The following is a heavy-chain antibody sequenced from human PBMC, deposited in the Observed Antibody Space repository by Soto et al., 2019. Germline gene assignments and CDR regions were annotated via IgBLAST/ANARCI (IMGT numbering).Heavy chain of an antibody. CDR1: GGSISSYY. Sequence: SETLSLTCTVSGGSISSYYWSWIRQPPGKGLEWIGYIYYSGSTNYNPSLKSRVTISVDTSKNQFSLKLSSVTAADTAVYYCARDRDYYDSSGHYQYYYYGMDVWGQGTTVTVSS. CDR2: IYYSGST. J-gene: IGHJ6*02. V-gene: IGHV4-59*12. D-gene: IGHD3-22*01. CDR3: ARDRDYYDSSGHYQYYYYGMDV.